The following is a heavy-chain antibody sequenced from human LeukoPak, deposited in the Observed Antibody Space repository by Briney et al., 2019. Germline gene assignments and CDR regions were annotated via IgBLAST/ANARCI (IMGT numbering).Heavy chain of an antibody. Sequence: PGGSLRLSCTASGFPFSSSAMHWVRQAPGKGLEWVTFIRYDGSNKYYADSVKGRFTISRDNSKNTLYLQMNSLRAEDTAVYYCAKPSQNWNDPLVYFDYWGQGTLVTVSS. V-gene: IGHV3-30*02. CDR2: IRYDGSNK. CDR3: AKPSQNWNDPLVYFDY. D-gene: IGHD1-1*01. J-gene: IGHJ4*02. CDR1: GFPFSSSA.